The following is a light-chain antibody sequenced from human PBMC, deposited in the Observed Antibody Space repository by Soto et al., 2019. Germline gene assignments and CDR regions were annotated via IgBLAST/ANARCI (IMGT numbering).Light chain of an antibody. CDR1: GSNIGSNT. V-gene: IGLV1-44*01. CDR3: AAWDDSLNAVV. J-gene: IGLJ2*01. CDR2: SDN. Sequence: QSVLTQPPSASGTPGQTVTISCSGSGSNIGSNTVNWYQQLPGTAPKLLIYSDNQRPSGVPDRFSGSKSGTSASLAISGLQSEDEADYHCAAWDDSLNAVVFGGGTKLTVL.